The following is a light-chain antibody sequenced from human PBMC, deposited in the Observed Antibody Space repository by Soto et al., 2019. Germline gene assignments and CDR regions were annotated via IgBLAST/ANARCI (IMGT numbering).Light chain of an antibody. CDR2: GAS. CDR3: QQYGSSPGT. Sequence: EIVLTQSPATLSVSPGERATLSCRASQSVSSYLAWYQHKPGQAPRLLIYGASSRATGIPDRFSGSGSGTDFTLTISRLEPEDFAVYYCQQYGSSPGTFGQGTKVDIK. V-gene: IGKV3-20*01. J-gene: IGKJ1*01. CDR1: QSVSSY.